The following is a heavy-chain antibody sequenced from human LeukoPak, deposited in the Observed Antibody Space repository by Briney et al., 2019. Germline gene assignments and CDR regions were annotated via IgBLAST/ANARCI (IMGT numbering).Heavy chain of an antibody. Sequence: SEILSLTCTVSGGSISSSSYYWGWIRQPPGKGLEWIGSIYYSGSTYYNPSLKSRVTMSVDTSKNQFSLKLSSVTAADTAVYYCARDHYYDSSGYDPTFDYWGQGTLVTVSS. J-gene: IGHJ4*02. CDR3: ARDHYYDSSGYDPTFDY. CDR2: IYYSGST. D-gene: IGHD3-22*01. V-gene: IGHV4-39*07. CDR1: GGSISSSSYY.